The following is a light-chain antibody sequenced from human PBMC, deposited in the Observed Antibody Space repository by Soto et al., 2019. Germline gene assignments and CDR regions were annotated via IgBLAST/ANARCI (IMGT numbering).Light chain of an antibody. CDR1: SSDVGTYNL. J-gene: IGLJ2*01. Sequence: QSVLTQPASVTGSPGQSITISCTGSSSDVGTYNLVSWYQQHPGKPPKLIIYEVNARPSGISDRFSGSKSGNTASLTISGLQVVVEVHFYCSSYVPTNTLVLGGGTKVTVL. V-gene: IGLV2-23*02. CDR3: SSYVPTNTLV. CDR2: EVN.